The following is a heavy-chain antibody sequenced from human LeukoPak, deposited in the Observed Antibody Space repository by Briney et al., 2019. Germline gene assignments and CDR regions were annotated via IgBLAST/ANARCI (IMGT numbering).Heavy chain of an antibody. Sequence: ASVKVSCKASGYTFTGYYMHWVRQAPGQGLEWMGWINPNSGGTNYAQKFQGRVTMTRDTSISTAYMELSRLRSDDTAVYYCARGRPTTSIAAAGVNWFDPWGQGTLVTVSS. CDR1: GYTFTGYY. D-gene: IGHD6-13*01. J-gene: IGHJ5*02. V-gene: IGHV1-2*02. CDR2: INPNSGGT. CDR3: ARGRPTTSIAAAGVNWFDP.